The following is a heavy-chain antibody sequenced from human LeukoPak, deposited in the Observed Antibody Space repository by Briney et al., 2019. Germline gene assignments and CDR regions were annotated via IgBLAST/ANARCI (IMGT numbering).Heavy chain of an antibody. CDR2: IYYSGST. CDR1: GDSISSSSSY. D-gene: IGHD6-19*01. Sequence: SETLSLTCTVSGDSISSSSSYWGWIRQPPGEGLEWIGSIYYSGSTYYNTSLKSRVTISVDTSKNQFSLKLSSVTAADTAVYYCARTGPRQLIDYWGQGTLVTVSS. CDR3: ARTGPRQLIDY. V-gene: IGHV4-39*07. J-gene: IGHJ4*02.